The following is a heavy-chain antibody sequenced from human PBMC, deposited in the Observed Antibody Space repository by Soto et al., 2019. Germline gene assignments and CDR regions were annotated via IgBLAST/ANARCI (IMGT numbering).Heavy chain of an antibody. V-gene: IGHV3-23*01. CDR3: SKDVADCTNGVCYTCWFDP. J-gene: IGHJ5*02. CDR2: ISGTGGST. Sequence: EVQLLESGGGLVQPGGSLRLSCAASGFTFSSYAMSWVRQAPGKGLEWVSAISGTGGSTYYAESVEGRFTISSDNSNNTLFLQMNSLRAEDTAVYYCSKDVADCTNGVCYTCWFDPWGQGTLVTVSS. CDR1: GFTFSSYA. D-gene: IGHD2-8*01.